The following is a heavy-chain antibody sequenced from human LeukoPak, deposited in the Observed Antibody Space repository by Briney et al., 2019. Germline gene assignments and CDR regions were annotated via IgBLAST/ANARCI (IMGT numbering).Heavy chain of an antibody. CDR1: GFTFSSYA. V-gene: IGHV3-23*01. CDR3: AKDGRDVLRYFDWLLYYYGMDV. J-gene: IGHJ6*02. D-gene: IGHD3-9*01. Sequence: GGSLRLSCAASGFTFSSYAMSWVRQAPGKGLEWVSAISGSGGSTYYADSVKGRFTISRDNSKNTLYLQMNSLRAEDTAVYYCAKDGRDVLRYFDWLLYYYGMDVWGQGTTVTVSS. CDR2: ISGSGGST.